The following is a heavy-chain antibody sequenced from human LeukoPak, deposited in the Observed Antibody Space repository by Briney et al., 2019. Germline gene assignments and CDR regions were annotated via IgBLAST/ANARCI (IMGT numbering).Heavy chain of an antibody. Sequence: GGSLRLSCAASGFTFSSYAIYWVRQAPGKGLEWVSGISGSGGITYFADPVKGRFTISRDNSKNTVYLQMNSLRVEDTAVYYCAKYRIVGASLPHFDYWGQGTLVTVSS. CDR2: ISGSGGIT. J-gene: IGHJ4*02. CDR1: GFTFSSYA. CDR3: AKYRIVGASLPHFDY. D-gene: IGHD1-26*01. V-gene: IGHV3-23*01.